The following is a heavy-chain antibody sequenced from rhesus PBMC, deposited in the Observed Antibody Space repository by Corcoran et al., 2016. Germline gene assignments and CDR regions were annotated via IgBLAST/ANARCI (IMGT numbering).Heavy chain of an antibody. V-gene: IGHV4-80*01. CDR2: INGNSGST. J-gene: IGHJ4*01. CDR1: GGSFSSYW. CDR3: ASRGIVAAFDY. D-gene: IGHD6-25*01. Sequence: QVQLQESGPGLVKPSETLSLTCAVSGGSFSSYWWSWNRQPPGKGLEWIGGINGNSGSTNYNPSLKSRVTNSKDASKNQFSLKLSSVTAADTAVYYCASRGIVAAFDYWGQGVLVTVSS.